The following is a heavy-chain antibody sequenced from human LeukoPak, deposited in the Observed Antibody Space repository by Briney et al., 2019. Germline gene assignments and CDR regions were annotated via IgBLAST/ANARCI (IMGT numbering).Heavy chain of an antibody. CDR1: GFTVSSKY. CDR2: IYIDGGT. V-gene: IGHV3-66*01. Sequence: GSLKISCAASGFTVSSKYMSWVRQAPGKGLEWVSVIYIDGGTYYADSVKGRFTISRDNSKNTLLLQMNSLRAEDTAVYYCARGHYSNRLGGQGTLVTVSS. J-gene: IGHJ4*02. D-gene: IGHD2-2*01. CDR3: ARGHYSNRL.